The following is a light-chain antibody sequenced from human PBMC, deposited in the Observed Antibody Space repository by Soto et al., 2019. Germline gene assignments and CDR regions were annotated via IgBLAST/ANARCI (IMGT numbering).Light chain of an antibody. J-gene: IGKJ3*01. CDR1: QAVNTR. Sequence: EIVLTQSPATLSSFPGDRVTLSCRASQAVNTRLAWYQHRPGQAPRLLIYLASNRAAGVPARFSGSGSGTDFTLTISDVEPEDFAVYYCHQRQSWPRTFGPGTTVDI. CDR2: LAS. V-gene: IGKV3-11*01. CDR3: HQRQSWPRT.